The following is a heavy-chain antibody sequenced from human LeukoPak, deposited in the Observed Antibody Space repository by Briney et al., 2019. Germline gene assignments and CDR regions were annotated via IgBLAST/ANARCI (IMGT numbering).Heavy chain of an antibody. J-gene: IGHJ4*02. CDR1: GFTFSSYG. Sequence: GGSLRLSCAASGFTFSSYGMHWVRQAPGKGLEWVAVISYDGSNKYYADSVKGRFTISRDNSKNTLYLQMNSLRAEDTAVYYCAKEDDRTYWGQGTLVTVSS. V-gene: IGHV3-30*18. D-gene: IGHD1-14*01. CDR2: ISYDGSNK. CDR3: AKEDDRTY.